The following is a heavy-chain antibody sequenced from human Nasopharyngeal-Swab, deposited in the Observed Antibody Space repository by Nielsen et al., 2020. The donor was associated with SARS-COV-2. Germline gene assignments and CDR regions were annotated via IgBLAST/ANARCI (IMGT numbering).Heavy chain of an antibody. Sequence: GESLKISCAASGFTFSSYAMNWVRQAPGKGLEWVSAISGSGGSTYYADSVEGRFTISRDNSKNTLYLQMNSLRVEDTAVYYCAKDQDYDSSGYYYSSDGMDVWGQGTTVTVSS. J-gene: IGHJ6*02. CDR3: AKDQDYDSSGYYYSSDGMDV. CDR1: GFTFSSYA. D-gene: IGHD3-22*01. CDR2: ISGSGGST. V-gene: IGHV3-23*01.